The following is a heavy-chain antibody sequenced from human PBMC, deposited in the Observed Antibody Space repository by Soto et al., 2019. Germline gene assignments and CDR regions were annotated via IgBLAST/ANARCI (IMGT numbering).Heavy chain of an antibody. CDR3: ARDLAAAGPDAFDI. D-gene: IGHD6-13*01. J-gene: IGHJ3*02. CDR2: IIPIFGTA. CDR1: GGTFSSYA. V-gene: IGHV1-69*13. Sequence: ASVKVSCKASGGTFSSYAISWVRQAPGQWLEWMGGIIPIFGTANYAQKFQGRVTITADESTSTAYMELSSLRSEDTAVYYCARDLAAAGPDAFDIWGQATMVTVSS.